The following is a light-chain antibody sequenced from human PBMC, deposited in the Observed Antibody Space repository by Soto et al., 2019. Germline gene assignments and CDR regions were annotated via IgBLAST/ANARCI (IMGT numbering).Light chain of an antibody. CDR3: QQYGSSPPYT. J-gene: IGKJ2*01. CDR1: QSVSSSH. CDR2: GAS. Sequence: ELVLTQSPGTLSLSPGARATLSCRASQSVSSSHLAWYQQKPGQAPRLLIYGASSRATGIPDRFSGSGSGTDFTLTISRLEPEYCAVYYCQQYGSSPPYTVGQGTKLEIK. V-gene: IGKV3-20*01.